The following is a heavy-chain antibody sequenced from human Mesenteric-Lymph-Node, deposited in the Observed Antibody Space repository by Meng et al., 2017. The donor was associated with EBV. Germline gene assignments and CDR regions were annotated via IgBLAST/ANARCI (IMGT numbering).Heavy chain of an antibody. J-gene: IGHJ4*02. CDR3: ATGWGKANY. D-gene: IGHD3-16*01. CDR1: GDSLSAYY. V-gene: IGHV4-34*12. CDR2: VIHSGNT. Sequence: QGEPKEWGDGMLKPSETLSLTFDVYGDSLSAYYRRWIRQPPGRGLEWIGDVIHSGNTSYSPSLKSRVTISVDTSERQFSLKLRSMTAADTAVYYCATGWGKANYWGQGTLVTVSS.